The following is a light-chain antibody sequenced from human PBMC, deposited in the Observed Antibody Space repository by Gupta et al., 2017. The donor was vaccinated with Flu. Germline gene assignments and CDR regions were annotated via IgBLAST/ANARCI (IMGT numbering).Light chain of an antibody. CDR2: GNS. Sequence: QSVLSPPPSVSGAPGQRVTISCPGSSPNIGAGYDVHWYQQLPGTAPKLLTYGNSKRPSGVPDRFSGSKSGTSASLAITGLQAEDEADYYCQSYDSSLSGSGVFGGGTKLTVL. V-gene: IGLV1-40*01. CDR3: QSYDSSLSGSGV. CDR1: SPNIGAGYD. J-gene: IGLJ3*02.